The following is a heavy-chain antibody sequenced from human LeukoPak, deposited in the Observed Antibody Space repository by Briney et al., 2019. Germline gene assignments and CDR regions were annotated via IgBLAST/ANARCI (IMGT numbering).Heavy chain of an antibody. Sequence: SETLSLACTVSGGSVRRYYWSWIRQPPGKELEWIGYIDYSGSTNYNPSLKSRVTISVDTSKNQVSLKLTSVTAADTAVYYCAGGKNSSRWSFYWGQGTQVTVSS. CDR1: GGSVRRYY. CDR2: IDYSGST. J-gene: IGHJ4*02. V-gene: IGHV4-59*02. CDR3: AGGKNSSRWSFY. D-gene: IGHD6-13*01.